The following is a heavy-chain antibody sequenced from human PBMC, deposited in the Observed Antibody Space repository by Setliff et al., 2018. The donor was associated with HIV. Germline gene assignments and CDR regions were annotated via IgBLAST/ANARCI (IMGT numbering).Heavy chain of an antibody. CDR2: IMPNSGGT. CDR1: GYTLTDYY. J-gene: IGHJ6*03. D-gene: IGHD2-2*01. Sequence: ASVKVSCKASGYTLTDYYMHWVRQVPGRGLEWMGWIMPNSGGTDYAQSFQGRVTMTGDPSITTAFMELSRLTSDDTAVYYCARESIASSFVFFSHYMDFWGSGTTVTVSS. CDR3: ARESIASSFVFFSHYMDF. V-gene: IGHV1-2*02.